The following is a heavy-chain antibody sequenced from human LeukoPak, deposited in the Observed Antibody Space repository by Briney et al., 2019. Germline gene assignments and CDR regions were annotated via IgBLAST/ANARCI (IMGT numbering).Heavy chain of an antibody. CDR3: ARPTEVGATRSGLYDY. Sequence: ASVKVSCKASGGTFSSYAISWVRQAPGQGLEWMGGIIPIFGTANYAQKLQGRVTMTTDTSTSTAYMELRSLRSDDTAVYYCARPTEVGATRSGLYDYWGQGTLVTVSS. J-gene: IGHJ4*02. V-gene: IGHV1-69*05. CDR1: GGTFSSYA. D-gene: IGHD1-26*01. CDR2: IIPIFGTA.